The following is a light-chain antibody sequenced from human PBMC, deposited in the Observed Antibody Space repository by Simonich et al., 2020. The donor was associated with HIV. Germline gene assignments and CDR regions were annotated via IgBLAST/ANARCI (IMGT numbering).Light chain of an antibody. CDR3: SSYTSSSTVV. Sequence: QSALTQPASVSGSPGQSITISCTGTCTDLGGTKDVSWYQQHPCKAPKLMIYDVSTRPSGVSTRVSGSKSGNTASLTISGLQAEDEADYYCSSYTSSSTVVFGGGTKLTVL. V-gene: IGLV2-14*01. CDR1: CTDLGGTKD. CDR2: DVS. J-gene: IGLJ2*01.